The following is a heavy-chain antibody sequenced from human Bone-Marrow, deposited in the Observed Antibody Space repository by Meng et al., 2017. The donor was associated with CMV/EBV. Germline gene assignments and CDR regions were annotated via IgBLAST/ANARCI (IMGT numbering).Heavy chain of an antibody. J-gene: IGHJ6*02. CDR1: GFTFSKWE. Sequence: GESLKISCVASGFTFSKWEMNWVRQAPGKGLEWVSAISGSGGSTYYADSVKGRFTISRDNSKNTLYLQMNSLRAEDTAVYYCAKEEYSSSWYGYYGMDVWGQGTTVTVSS. CDR2: ISGSGGST. CDR3: AKEEYSSSWYGYYGMDV. D-gene: IGHD6-13*01. V-gene: IGHV3-23*01.